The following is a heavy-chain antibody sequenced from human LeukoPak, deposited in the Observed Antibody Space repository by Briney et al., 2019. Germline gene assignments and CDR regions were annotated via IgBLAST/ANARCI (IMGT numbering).Heavy chain of an antibody. D-gene: IGHD6-19*01. J-gene: IGHJ6*02. CDR1: GFTFSSYG. CDR3: AKDSGHYSSGWGPYYYGMDV. CDR2: ILYDGSNK. V-gene: IGHV3-30*18. Sequence: PGGSLRLSCAASGFTFSSYGMHWVRQAPGKGLEWVAVILYDGSNKYYADSVKGRFTISRDNSKNTLYLQMNSLRAEDTAVYYCAKDSGHYSSGWGPYYYGMDVWGQGTTVTVSS.